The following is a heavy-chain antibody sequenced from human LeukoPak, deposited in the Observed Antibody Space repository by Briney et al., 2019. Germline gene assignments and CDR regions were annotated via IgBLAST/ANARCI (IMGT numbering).Heavy chain of an antibody. Sequence: PGGSLRLSCSSSGFTFGDFGMGWFRQAPGKGPEWVGFIRSKVYGGATEYAASVKGRFIISRDDSKSIAYLQMNSLETEDTAVYYCSRSRRVLCTGACYSFDYWGQGTLVTVSS. CDR2: IRSKVYGGAT. D-gene: IGHD2-8*02. V-gene: IGHV3-49*03. J-gene: IGHJ4*02. CDR3: SRSRRVLCTGACYSFDY. CDR1: GFTFGDFG.